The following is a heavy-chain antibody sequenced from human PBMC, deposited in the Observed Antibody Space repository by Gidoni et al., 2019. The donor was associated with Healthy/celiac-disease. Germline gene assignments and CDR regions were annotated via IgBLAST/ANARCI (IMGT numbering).Heavy chain of an antibody. V-gene: IGHV3-73*02. CDR1: GFTFSGSA. J-gene: IGHJ4*02. D-gene: IGHD3-3*01. CDR3: TTSRGFLVWLIDY. CDR2: ISSKAKSYAT. Sequence: ELQLVESGGGLVQPGGSLKTSCAASGFTFSGSAMHVVRQASEKGLEWVGRISSKAKSYATAYAASVKGRFTVSRDDSKNTAYLQMNSLKTEDTAVYYCTTSRGFLVWLIDYWGQGTLVTVSS.